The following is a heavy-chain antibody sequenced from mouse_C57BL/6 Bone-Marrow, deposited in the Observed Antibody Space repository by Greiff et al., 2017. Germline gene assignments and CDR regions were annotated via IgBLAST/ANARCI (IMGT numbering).Heavy chain of an antibody. CDR1: GFTFTEYT. J-gene: IGHJ1*03. Sequence: VQLQQSGAELVKPGASVKLSCKASGFTFTEYTIHWVKQRSGQGLEWIGWFYPGSGSIKYNEKFKDKATLTADKSSSTVYMELSRLTSEDSAVYVCARHGTTVVARYWDFDVWGTGTTVTVSS. D-gene: IGHD1-1*01. CDR2: FYPGSGSI. V-gene: IGHV1-62-2*01. CDR3: ARHGTTVVARYWDFDV.